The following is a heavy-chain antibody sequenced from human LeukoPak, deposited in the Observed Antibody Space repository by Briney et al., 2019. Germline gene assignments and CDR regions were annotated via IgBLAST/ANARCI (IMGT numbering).Heavy chain of an antibody. D-gene: IGHD3-22*01. J-gene: IGHJ4*02. CDR2: ISSNGGST. CDR3: VKDISTSYYYDSSGYRATRIGRDY. Sequence: QPGGSLRLSCSASGFTFSSYAMHWVRQAPGKGLEYVPAISSNGGSTYYADSVKGRFTISRDNSKNTLYLQMSSLRAEDTAVYYCVKDISTSYYYDSSGYRATRIGRDYWGQGTLVTVSS. CDR1: GFTFSSYA. V-gene: IGHV3-64D*06.